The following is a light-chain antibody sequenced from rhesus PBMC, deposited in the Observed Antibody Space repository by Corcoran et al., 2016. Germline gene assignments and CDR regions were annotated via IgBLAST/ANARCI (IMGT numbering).Light chain of an antibody. CDR1: QGINNN. J-gene: IGKJ3*01. CDR2: YAS. V-gene: IGKV1-25*01. Sequence: DIQMTQSPSSLSASVGDTVTITCRANQGINNNLAWYQLKPGKVPKLLIYYASTLQNGVPSRFSGIGSGTDFTLTIYRLQPEDFATYYCQHGYGTPFAFGPGTKLDIK. CDR3: QHGYGTPFA.